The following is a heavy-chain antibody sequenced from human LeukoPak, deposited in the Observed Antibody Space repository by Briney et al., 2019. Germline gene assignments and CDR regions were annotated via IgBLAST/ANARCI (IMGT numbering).Heavy chain of an antibody. CDR3: ARYGIVATIFDY. V-gene: IGHV3-66*01. CDR2: IYSGGST. D-gene: IGHD5-12*01. CDR1: GFTVSSNY. Sequence: GGSLRLSCAASGFTVSSNYMSWVRQAPGKGLEWVSLIYSGGSTYYADSVKGRFTISRDNSKNTLYLQMNSLRAEDTAVYYCARYGIVATIFDYWGQGTLVTVSS. J-gene: IGHJ4*02.